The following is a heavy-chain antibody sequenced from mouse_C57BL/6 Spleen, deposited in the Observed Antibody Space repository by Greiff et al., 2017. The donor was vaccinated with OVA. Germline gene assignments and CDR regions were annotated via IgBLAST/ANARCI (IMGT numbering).Heavy chain of an antibody. CDR1: GYAFSSSW. CDR3: ARRSDYFDY. CDR2: LYPGDGDT. J-gene: IGHJ2*01. Sequence: VKLQESGPELVKPGASVQISCKASGYAFSSSWMNWVKQRPGQGLECIGRLYPGDGDTNYNWKFKGKATLTADTSSSTAYMQLSSLTSEDSAVYFCARRSDYFDYWGQGTTLTVSS. D-gene: IGHD1-3*01. V-gene: IGHV1-82*01.